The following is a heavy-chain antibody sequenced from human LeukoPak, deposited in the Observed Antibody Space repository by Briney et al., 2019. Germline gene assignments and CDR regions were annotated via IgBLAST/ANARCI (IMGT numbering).Heavy chain of an antibody. D-gene: IGHD5-24*01. J-gene: IGHJ4*02. CDR1: GYTFTGYY. Sequence: ASVKVSCKASGYTFTGYYMHWVRQAPGQGLEWMGWINPSSGGTNYAQKFQGRVTMTRDTSITTAYMELSRLRSDDTAFYYCARGDVYNDYWGQGTLVTVSS. CDR3: ARGDVYNDY. V-gene: IGHV1-2*02. CDR2: INPSSGGT.